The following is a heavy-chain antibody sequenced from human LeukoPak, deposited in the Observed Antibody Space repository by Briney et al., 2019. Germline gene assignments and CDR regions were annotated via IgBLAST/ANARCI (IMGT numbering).Heavy chain of an antibody. CDR3: TRAVNRIAAAGDY. CDR2: IRSKTYGGTT. D-gene: IGHD6-13*01. Sequence: GGSLRLSCTASGFTFGDYSMTWFRQAPGKGLEWVAFIRSKTYGGTTEYAASVKGRFTISRDDSKSIAYLQMNSLETEDTAIXXXTRAVNRIAAAGDYWGQGTLVTVSS. J-gene: IGHJ4*02. CDR1: GFTFGDYS. V-gene: IGHV3-49*03.